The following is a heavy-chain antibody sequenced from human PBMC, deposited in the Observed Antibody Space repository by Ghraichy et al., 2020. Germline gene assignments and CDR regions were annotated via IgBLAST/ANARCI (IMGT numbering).Heavy chain of an antibody. V-gene: IGHV3-30-3*01. CDR2: ISYDGSNK. Sequence: GESQNISCAASGFTFSSYAMHWVRQAPGKGLEWVAAISYDGSNKFYADSVKGRFTISRDNSENTLYLQMNSLIPEDTAVYYCARDVNWLGVGARFDYWGQGALVTVSS. J-gene: IGHJ4*02. D-gene: IGHD1-26*01. CDR1: GFTFSSYA. CDR3: ARDVNWLGVGARFDY.